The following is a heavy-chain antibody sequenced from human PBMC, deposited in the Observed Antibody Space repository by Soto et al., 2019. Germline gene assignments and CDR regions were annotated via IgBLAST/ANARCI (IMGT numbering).Heavy chain of an antibody. D-gene: IGHD1-1*01. CDR2: INPSDGST. Sequence: EASVKVSCKASGYTFTSYYMHWGRQAPGQGLEWMGIINPSDGSTSYAQKFQGRVTMTRDTSTNTVYMELNSLRSEDTAVFYCTREPPGTGYFDFWGQGTLVTVSS. V-gene: IGHV1-46*03. CDR1: GYTFTSYY. CDR3: TREPPGTGYFDF. J-gene: IGHJ4*02.